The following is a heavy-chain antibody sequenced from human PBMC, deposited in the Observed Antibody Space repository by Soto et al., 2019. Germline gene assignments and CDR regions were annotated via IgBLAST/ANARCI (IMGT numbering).Heavy chain of an antibody. V-gene: IGHV1-69*13. CDR2: IIPIFGTA. D-gene: IGHD2-15*01. CDR1: GGTFSSYA. J-gene: IGHJ4*02. Sequence: SVKVSCKASGGTFSSYAISWVRQAPGQGLEWMGGIIPIFGTANYAQKFQGRVTITADESTSTAYMELSSLRSEDTAVYYCARVGTDYYDCSGGSCYSGIFDYWGQGTLVTVSS. CDR3: ARVGTDYYDCSGGSCYSGIFDY.